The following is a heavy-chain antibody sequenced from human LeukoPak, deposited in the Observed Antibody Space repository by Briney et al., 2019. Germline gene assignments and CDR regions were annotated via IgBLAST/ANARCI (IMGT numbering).Heavy chain of an antibody. Sequence: SETLSLTCTVSGYSISSGYYWGWIRQPPGKGLEWIGSIYHSGSTYYNPSLKSRVTISVDTSKNQFSLQLNSVTPEDTAVYYCAREKYSSSWYFDYWGQGTLVTVSS. CDR2: IYHSGST. CDR3: AREKYSSSWYFDY. D-gene: IGHD6-13*01. J-gene: IGHJ4*02. V-gene: IGHV4-38-2*02. CDR1: GYSISSGYY.